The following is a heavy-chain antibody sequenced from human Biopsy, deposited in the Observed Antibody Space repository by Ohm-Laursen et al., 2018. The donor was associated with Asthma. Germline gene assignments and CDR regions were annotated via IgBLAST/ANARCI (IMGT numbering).Heavy chain of an antibody. J-gene: IGHJ4*02. D-gene: IGHD1-26*01. CDR2: ISFDGTNR. CDR3: AKEVFPGWELRRGPDS. CDR1: GFSFSNYG. Sequence: SLRLSCTASGFSFSNYGMHWVRQAPGKGLDWVAVISFDGTNRNYTDSVKGRFTISRDNSRNPLHLEMNSLRAEDTAVYFCAKEVFPGWELRRGPDSWGQGTLVTVSS. V-gene: IGHV3-30*18.